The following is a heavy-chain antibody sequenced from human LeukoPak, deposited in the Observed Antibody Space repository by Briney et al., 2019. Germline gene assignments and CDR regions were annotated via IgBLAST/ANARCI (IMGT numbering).Heavy chain of an antibody. V-gene: IGHV3-21*06. Sequence: GGSLRLSSAASGFSFNTHSMNWVRQSPGKGLEWVSSISSGSSHIHYADSMKGRFTISRDNAKNSLYLQMSSLRAEDTAMYYCVRVSQEDDYYDSPVQGPFDLWGPGRMVTVSS. J-gene: IGHJ3*01. CDR1: GFSFNTHS. CDR2: ISSGSSHI. D-gene: IGHD3-22*01. CDR3: VRVSQEDDYYDSPVQGPFDL.